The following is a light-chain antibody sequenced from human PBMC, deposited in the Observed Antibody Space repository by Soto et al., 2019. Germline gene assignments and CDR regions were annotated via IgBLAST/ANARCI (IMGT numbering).Light chain of an antibody. CDR3: QQYGRSGK. Sequence: EIVMTQSPATLALSPGERATLCCMAGQSVNSNLAWYQQKPGQVPRIFIYGESNRATGIPDRFSGSGSGTDFTLTISRLEPEDFAVYYCQQYGRSGKFGQGNKVDIK. J-gene: IGKJ1*01. CDR1: QSVNSN. CDR2: GES. V-gene: IGKV3-20*01.